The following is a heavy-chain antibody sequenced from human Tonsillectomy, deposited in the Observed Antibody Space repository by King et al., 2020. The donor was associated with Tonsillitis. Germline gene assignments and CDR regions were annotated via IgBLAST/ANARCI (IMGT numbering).Heavy chain of an antibody. CDR1: GFTFSSYW. CDR3: ARGRGYSGYNPF. D-gene: IGHD5-12*01. Sequence: VQLVESGGGLVQPGGSLRLSCAASGFTFSSYWMSWVRQAPRKGLEWVANIKQDGSEKNYVDSVKGRFTISRDNAKNSLYLQRNSLRAEDTAVYYCARGRGYSGYNPFWGQGTLVTVSS. CDR2: IKQDGSEK. J-gene: IGHJ4*02. V-gene: IGHV3-7*01.